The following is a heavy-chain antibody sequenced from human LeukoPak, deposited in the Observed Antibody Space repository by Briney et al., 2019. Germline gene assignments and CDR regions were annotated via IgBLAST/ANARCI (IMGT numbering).Heavy chain of an antibody. V-gene: IGHV4-59*08. J-gene: IGHJ4*02. CDR1: GGSINSDY. CDR3: ARYGGSGWVIDK. Sequence: SGTLSLTCTVSGGSINSDYWTWIRQPPTKGLEWIGYIYSNGATSYNPSLKSRVTMSVDTSKKHFSLKMTSVTAADTAVYYCARYGGSGWVIDKWGQGTLVTVSS. D-gene: IGHD6-19*01. CDR2: IYSNGAT.